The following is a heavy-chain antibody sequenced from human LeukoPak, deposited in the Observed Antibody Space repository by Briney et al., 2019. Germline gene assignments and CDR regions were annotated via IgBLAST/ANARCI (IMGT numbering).Heavy chain of an antibody. J-gene: IGHJ4*02. CDR3: ARRGGSGRAFDY. D-gene: IGHD1-26*01. Sequence: SETLSLTCAVSGGSISRGGYSWSWIRQPPGKGLEWIGYIYHSGSTYYNPSLKSRVTISVDTSKNQFSLKLSSVTAADTAVYYCARRGGSGRAFDYWGQGTLVTVSS. V-gene: IGHV4-30-2*03. CDR1: GGSISRGGYS. CDR2: IYHSGST.